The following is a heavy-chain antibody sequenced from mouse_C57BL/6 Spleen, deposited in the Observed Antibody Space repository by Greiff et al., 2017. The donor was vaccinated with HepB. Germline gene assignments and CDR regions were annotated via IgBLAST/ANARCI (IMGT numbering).Heavy chain of an antibody. J-gene: IGHJ1*03. CDR1: GYTFTSYW. CDR3: ARHSIYGWHFGV. Sequence: QVQLQQPGAELVKPGASVKMSCKASGYTFTSYWITWVKQRPGQGLEWIGDIYPGSGSTNYNEKFKSKATLTVDTSSSTAYMQLSSLTAEDSAVYYGARHSIYGWHFGVWGTGTTATVSS. CDR2: IYPGSGST. V-gene: IGHV1-55*01. D-gene: IGHD1-1*01.